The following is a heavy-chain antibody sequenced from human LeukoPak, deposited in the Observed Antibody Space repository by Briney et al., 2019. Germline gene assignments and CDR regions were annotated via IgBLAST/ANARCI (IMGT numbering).Heavy chain of an antibody. D-gene: IGHD3-10*01. Sequence: GASVKVSCKASGGTFSSYAISWVRQAPGQGLEWMGGIIPIFGTANYAQKFQGRVTITADKSTSTAYMELSSLRSEDTAVYYCARLPPYYYGSGSGGIYYYYYMDVWGKGTTVTISS. V-gene: IGHV1-69*06. CDR1: GGTFSSYA. CDR3: ARLPPYYYGSGSGGIYYYYYMDV. CDR2: IIPIFGTA. J-gene: IGHJ6*03.